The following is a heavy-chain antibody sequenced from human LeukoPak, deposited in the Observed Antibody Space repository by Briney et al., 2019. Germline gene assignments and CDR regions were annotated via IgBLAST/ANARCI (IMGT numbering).Heavy chain of an antibody. CDR2: INPNSGGT. D-gene: IGHD3-10*01. CDR3: ARAGDLITTVRGDTNWFDP. CDR1: GYTFTGYY. Sequence: GASVKVSCKASGYTFTGYYMHWVRQAPGQGLEWMGWINPNSGGTNYAQKFQGRVTMTRDTSISTAYMELSRLRSDDTAVYYCARAGDLITTVRGDTNWFDPWGQGTLVTVSS. V-gene: IGHV1-2*02. J-gene: IGHJ5*02.